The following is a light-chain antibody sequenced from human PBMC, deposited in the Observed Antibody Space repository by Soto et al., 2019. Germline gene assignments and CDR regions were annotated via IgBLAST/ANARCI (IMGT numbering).Light chain of an antibody. Sequence: QSALTQPASVSGSPGQSITISCTGTSSDVGGYNYVSWYQQHQGKAPKLMIYEVRNRPSGVSNRFSGSKSGNTASLTISGLQAEDEADYYCSSYTSSSTLPFGTGTKLTVL. J-gene: IGLJ1*01. V-gene: IGLV2-14*01. CDR2: EVR. CDR3: SSYTSSSTLP. CDR1: SSDVGGYNY.